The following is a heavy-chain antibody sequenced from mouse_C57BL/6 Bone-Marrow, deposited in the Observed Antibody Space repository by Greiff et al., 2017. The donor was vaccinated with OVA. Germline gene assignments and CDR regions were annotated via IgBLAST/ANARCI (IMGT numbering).Heavy chain of an antibody. CDR3: ARGPLWDRGYYFDY. J-gene: IGHJ2*01. V-gene: IGHV3-6*01. CDR1: GYSITSGYY. Sequence: EVKLMESGPGLVKPSQSLSLTCSVTGYSITSGYYWNWIRQFPGNKLECMGYIRYDGSNNYNPSLKKRISNTRDTSNNQFVLKLNAVTTEDTATYDCARGPLWDRGYYFDYWGQGTTLTVSS. D-gene: IGHD4-1*01. CDR2: IRYDGSN.